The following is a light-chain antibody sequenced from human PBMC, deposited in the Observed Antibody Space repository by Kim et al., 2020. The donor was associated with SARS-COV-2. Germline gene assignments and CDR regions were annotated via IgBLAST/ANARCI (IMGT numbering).Light chain of an antibody. CDR2: DNS. CDR1: SIGRRS. V-gene: IGLV3-21*03. J-gene: IGLJ2*01. CDR3: QLWDSGSEHVV. Sequence: APGKTARIICGGGSIGRRSVHWSQQKPGQAPVVVVYDNSDRPSGIPERFSGSNSGNTATLTISQVEAGDEADYFCQLWDSGSEHVVFGGGTQLTVL.